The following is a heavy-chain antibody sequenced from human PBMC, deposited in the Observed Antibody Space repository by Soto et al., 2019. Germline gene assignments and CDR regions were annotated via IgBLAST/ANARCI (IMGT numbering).Heavy chain of an antibody. Sequence: GGSLRLSCAASGFTFSSYAMHWVRQAPGKGLEWVAVISYDGSNKYYADSVKGRFTISRDNSKNTLYLQMNSLRAEDTAVYYCARDEGIDYYDSSGSSFDYWGQGTLVTVSS. CDR1: GFTFSSYA. CDR3: ARDEGIDYYDSSGSSFDY. D-gene: IGHD3-22*01. CDR2: ISYDGSNK. J-gene: IGHJ4*02. V-gene: IGHV3-30-3*01.